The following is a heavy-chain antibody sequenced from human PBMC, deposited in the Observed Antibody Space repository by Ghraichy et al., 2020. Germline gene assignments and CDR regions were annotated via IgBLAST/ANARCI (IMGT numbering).Heavy chain of an antibody. D-gene: IGHD2-15*01. CDR1: GFTLSNYW. Sequence: GGSLRLSCAASGFTLSNYWMHWVRQAPGKGLVWVSRIKSDGSSTTYADSVKGRFTISSDNAKNTLYLQMNSLRAEDTAVYYCAREYCSGGRCFFGTGGSHFDYWGQGTLVTVYS. CDR3: AREYCSGGRCFFGTGGSHFDY. CDR2: IKSDGSST. V-gene: IGHV3-74*01. J-gene: IGHJ4*02.